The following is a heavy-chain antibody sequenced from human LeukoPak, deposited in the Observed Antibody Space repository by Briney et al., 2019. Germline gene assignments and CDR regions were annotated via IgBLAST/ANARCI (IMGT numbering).Heavy chain of an antibody. CDR2: IYYSGST. CDR1: GGSISSYY. J-gene: IGHJ4*02. V-gene: IGHV4-59*01. CDR3: ARASRYLIDY. Sequence: SETLSLTCTVSGGSISSYYWSWIRQPPGKGLEWIGYIYYSGSTNYNPSLKSRVTISVDTSKNQFSLKLSSVTAADTAVYFCARASRYLIDYWGQGTLVTVSS. D-gene: IGHD3-9*01.